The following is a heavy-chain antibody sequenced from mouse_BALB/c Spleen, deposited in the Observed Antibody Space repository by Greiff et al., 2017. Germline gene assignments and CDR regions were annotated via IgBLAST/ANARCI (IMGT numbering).Heavy chain of an antibody. D-gene: IGHD2-3*01. V-gene: IGHV2-6-7*01. Sequence: VQLVESGPGLVAPSQSLSITCTVSGFSLTGYGVNWVRQPPGKGLEWLGMIWGDGSTDYNSALKSRLSISKDNSKSQVFLKMNSLQTDDTARYYCARGYDGYPYYYAMDYWGQGTSVTVSS. CDR3: ARGYDGYPYYYAMDY. J-gene: IGHJ4*01. CDR1: GFSLTGYG. CDR2: IWGDGST.